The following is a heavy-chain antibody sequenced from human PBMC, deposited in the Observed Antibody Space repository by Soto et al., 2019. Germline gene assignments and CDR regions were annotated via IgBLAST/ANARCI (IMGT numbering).Heavy chain of an antibody. Sequence: QITLKESGPTLVKPTQTLTLTCTFSGFSLSATGVGVGWIRQPPGKALEWLALIYWDDDKRYSPSLKSRVTITKDPSKTQAVLTMTNMDPVDTATYYCAHPFRNGTAYYYWVDFWGQGTLVTVSS. V-gene: IGHV2-5*02. CDR1: GFSLSATGVG. J-gene: IGHJ4*02. CDR2: IYWDDDK. CDR3: AHPFRNGTAYYYWVDF. D-gene: IGHD3-22*01.